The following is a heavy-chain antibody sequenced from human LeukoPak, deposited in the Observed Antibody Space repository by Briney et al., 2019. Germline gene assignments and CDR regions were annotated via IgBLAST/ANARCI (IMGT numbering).Heavy chain of an antibody. CDR1: GFTFGSYW. D-gene: IGHD6-13*01. Sequence: PGGSLRLSCAASGFTFGSYWMHWVRQAPGKGLVWVSRINSDGSTTSYADSVKGRFTISRDNAKNTLYLQMNSLRAEDTAVYYCAKVGSSWSRYYFDYWGQGTLVTVSS. J-gene: IGHJ4*02. V-gene: IGHV3-74*01. CDR2: INSDGSTT. CDR3: AKVGSSWSRYYFDY.